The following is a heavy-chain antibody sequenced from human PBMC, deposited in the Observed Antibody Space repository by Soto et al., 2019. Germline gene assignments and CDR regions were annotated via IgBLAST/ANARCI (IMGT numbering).Heavy chain of an antibody. V-gene: IGHV4-34*01. D-gene: IGHD3-10*01. J-gene: IGHJ5*02. Sequence: PSETLSLTCAAYGGSFSGYYWSWIRKPPGKGLEWIGEINHSGSTNYNPSLKSRVTISVDTSKSQFSLKLSSVTAADTAVYYCARQVEAHHYGSGSYLDWFDPWGQGTLVTVSS. CDR2: INHSGST. CDR1: GGSFSGYY. CDR3: ARQVEAHHYGSGSYLDWFDP.